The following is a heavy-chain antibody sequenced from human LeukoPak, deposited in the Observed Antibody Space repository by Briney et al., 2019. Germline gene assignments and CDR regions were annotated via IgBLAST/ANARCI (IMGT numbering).Heavy chain of an antibody. V-gene: IGHV4-39*07. Sequence: SETLSLTCTVSGGSISSSSYYWGWIRQPPGKGLGWIGSIYYSGSTYYNPSLKSRVTISVDTSKNQFSLKLSSVTAADTAVYYCARDPGDYFLDYWGQGTLVTVSS. D-gene: IGHD4-17*01. CDR3: ARDPGDYFLDY. J-gene: IGHJ4*02. CDR1: GGSISSSSYY. CDR2: IYYSGST.